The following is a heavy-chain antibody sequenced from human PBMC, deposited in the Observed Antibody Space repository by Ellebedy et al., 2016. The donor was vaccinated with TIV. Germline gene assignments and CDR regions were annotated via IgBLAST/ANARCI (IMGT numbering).Heavy chain of an antibody. Sequence: MPSETLSLTCIVSDDSIDSHYWSWIRQPAGKGLEWIGRIFISGSTNYNPSLKSRVTLSVDMSKKQFSLKLSSVTAADTAVYYCVRESNYGSGDYWGQGTLVTVSS. J-gene: IGHJ4*02. CDR2: IFISGST. D-gene: IGHD3-10*01. CDR1: DDSIDSHY. V-gene: IGHV4-4*07. CDR3: VRESNYGSGDY.